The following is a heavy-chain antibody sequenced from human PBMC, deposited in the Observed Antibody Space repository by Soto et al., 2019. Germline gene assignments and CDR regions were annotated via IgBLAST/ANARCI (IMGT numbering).Heavy chain of an antibody. CDR3: ARYNSNWYLDP. J-gene: IGHJ5*02. CDR1: GVSFSSNSAA. Sequence: QVQLQQSGPGLVKPSQTLSLSFSILGVSFSSNSAAWNWVRQSPSRCLEWLGRTYYRSKWYCDYGISVRARIPITPDTSKTLYSVQLNSVTPEDTDVYYCARYNSNWYLDPWGPGTLATVSS. D-gene: IGHD6-13*01. CDR2: TYYRSKWYC. V-gene: IGHV6-1*01.